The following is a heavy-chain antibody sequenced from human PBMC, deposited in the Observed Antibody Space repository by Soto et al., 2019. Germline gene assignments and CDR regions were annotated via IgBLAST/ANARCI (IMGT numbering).Heavy chain of an antibody. CDR3: ASSVTTRLYYYYYYYMDV. D-gene: IGHD4-17*01. CDR1: GESFSGYY. Sequence: SETLSLTCAVYGESFSGYYWSWIRQPPGKGLEWIGEINHSGSTNYNPSLKSRVTISVDTSKNQFSLKLSSVTAADTAVYYCASSVTTRLYYYYYYYMDVWGKGTTVTVSS. J-gene: IGHJ6*03. V-gene: IGHV4-34*01. CDR2: INHSGST.